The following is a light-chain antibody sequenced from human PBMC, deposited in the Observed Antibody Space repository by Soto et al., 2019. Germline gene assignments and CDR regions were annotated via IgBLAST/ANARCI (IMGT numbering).Light chain of an antibody. Sequence: EIVLTQSPATLSVSPGERATLSCRGSQSVSSYLAWYQQKPGQAPRLLIYDASTRATGIPARFSGSGSGTDFTLTISRLQSEDFAVYYCQQYGSSPPITFGQGTRLEIK. V-gene: IGKV3-20*01. CDR2: DAS. J-gene: IGKJ5*01. CDR1: QSVSSY. CDR3: QQYGSSPPIT.